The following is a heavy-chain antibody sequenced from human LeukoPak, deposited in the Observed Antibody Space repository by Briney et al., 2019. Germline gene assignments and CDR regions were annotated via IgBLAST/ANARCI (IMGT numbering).Heavy chain of an antibody. CDR3: NLRATRALEY. V-gene: IGHV3-15*01. CDR2: IKSKTDGGTT. Sequence: GGSLRLSCAASGFTFSNAWMSWVRQAPGKGLEWVGRIKSKTDGGTTDYAAPVKGRFTISRDDSKNTLYLQMNSLKTEDTAVSYCNLRATRALEYWGQGTLVTVSS. J-gene: IGHJ4*02. CDR1: GFTFSNAW. D-gene: IGHD5-12*01.